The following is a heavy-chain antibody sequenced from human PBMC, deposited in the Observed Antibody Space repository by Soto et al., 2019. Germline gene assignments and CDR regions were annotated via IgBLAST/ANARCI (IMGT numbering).Heavy chain of an antibody. D-gene: IGHD3-10*01. CDR1: GFTFSSYA. Sequence: QVQLVESGGGVVQPGRSLRLSCAASGFTFSSYAMHWVRQAPGKGLAWVAVISYDGSNKYYADSVKGRFTISRDNSKNTLYLQMNSLRAEDTAVYYCAREEYGSGDMSLYGMDVWGQGTTVTVSS. V-gene: IGHV3-30-3*01. J-gene: IGHJ6*02. CDR3: AREEYGSGDMSLYGMDV. CDR2: ISYDGSNK.